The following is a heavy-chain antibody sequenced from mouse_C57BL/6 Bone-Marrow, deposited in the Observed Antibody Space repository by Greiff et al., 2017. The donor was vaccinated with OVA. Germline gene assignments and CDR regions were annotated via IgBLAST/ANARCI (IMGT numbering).Heavy chain of an antibody. V-gene: IGHV1-81*01. CDR2: IYPRSGYT. D-gene: IGHD1-1*01. CDR1: GYTFTSYG. J-gene: IGHJ2*01. CDR3: AKKFHYYGSVRDY. Sequence: QVQLQQSGAELVRPGASVKLSCKASGYTFTSYGISWVKQRPGQGLEWIGDIYPRSGYTYYNEKFKGKATLTADTSSSTAYMELRSLTSEDSADYFCAKKFHYYGSVRDYWGQGTTLTVSS.